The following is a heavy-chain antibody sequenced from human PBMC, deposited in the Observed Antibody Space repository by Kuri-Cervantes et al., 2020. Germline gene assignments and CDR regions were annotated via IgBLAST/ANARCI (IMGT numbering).Heavy chain of an antibody. V-gene: IGHV1-2*04. Sequence: ASVKVSCKVSGYTLTELSMHWVRQAPGKGLEWMGWINPNSGGTNYAQKFQGWVTMTRDTSISTAYMELSRLRSDDTAVYYCARVPVGNNWFDPWGQGTLVTVSS. CDR1: GYTLTELS. CDR3: ARVPVGNNWFDP. D-gene: IGHD4-23*01. J-gene: IGHJ5*02. CDR2: INPNSGGT.